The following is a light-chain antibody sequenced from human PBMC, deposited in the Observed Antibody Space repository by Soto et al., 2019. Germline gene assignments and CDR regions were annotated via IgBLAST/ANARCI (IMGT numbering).Light chain of an antibody. CDR3: QQANILPPV. CDR1: QDIRNR. J-gene: IGKJ4*01. Sequence: IELTQSPSSVSASVGDRVTITCRASQDIRNRLAWYQHKPGKAPNLLIHSATTLQSWVPYRFRGSGSGTYFTLTISSLQPEDLATYYCQQANILPPVFGGGTRVDI. CDR2: SAT. V-gene: IGKV1-12*01.